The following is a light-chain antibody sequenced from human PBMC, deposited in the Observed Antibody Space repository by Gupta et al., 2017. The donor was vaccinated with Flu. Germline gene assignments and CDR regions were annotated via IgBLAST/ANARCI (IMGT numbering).Light chain of an antibody. CDR3: SSYTSSSTDVV. CDR2: EVN. V-gene: IGLV2-14*01. CDR1: SSDVGAYNY. J-gene: IGLJ2*01. Sequence: QSALTPPASVSGSPGQSITISCTGTSSDVGAYNYVSWYQQHPGKAPKLMVYEVNNRPSVVSTRFSGSKSGNTASLTISGLQAEDEADYYCSSYTSSSTDVVFGGGTKLTVL.